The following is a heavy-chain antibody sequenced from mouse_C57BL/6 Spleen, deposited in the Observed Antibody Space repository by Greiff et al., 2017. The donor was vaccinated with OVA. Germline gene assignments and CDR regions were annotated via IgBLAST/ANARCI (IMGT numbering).Heavy chain of an antibody. CDR3: TRRGVRTGTIFDY. Sequence: EVKLVESGAELVRPGASVKLSCTASGFNIKDDYMHWVKQRPEQGLEWIGWIDPENGDTEYASKFQGKATITADTSSNTAYLQLSSLTSEDTAVYYCTRRGVRTGTIFDYWGQGTTLTVSS. CDR1: GFNIKDDY. CDR2: IDPENGDT. D-gene: IGHD4-1*01. V-gene: IGHV14-4*01. J-gene: IGHJ2*01.